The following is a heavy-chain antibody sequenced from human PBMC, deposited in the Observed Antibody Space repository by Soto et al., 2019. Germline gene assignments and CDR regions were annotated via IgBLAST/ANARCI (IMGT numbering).Heavy chain of an antibody. D-gene: IGHD2-15*01. V-gene: IGHV3-30*18. CDR1: GFPFSNYG. CDR2: ISYDGSHK. CDR3: AKDGAPRYCSRSSCHPAGAY. Sequence: QVQLLESGGGVVQPGRSLRLSCAGSGFPFSNYGLHWVRQAPGTGLEWVAVISYDGSHKYYADSVKGRFTISRDNSNNMRYLQMDSLRAEDTAVYYCAKDGAPRYCSRSSCHPAGAYWGQGTLVTVSS. J-gene: IGHJ4*02.